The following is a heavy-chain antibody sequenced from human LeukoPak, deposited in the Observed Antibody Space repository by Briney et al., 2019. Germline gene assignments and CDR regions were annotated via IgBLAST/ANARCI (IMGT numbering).Heavy chain of an antibody. V-gene: IGHV3-23*01. Sequence: GGSLRLSCAASGFTFSSYAMSWVRQAPGKGLEWVSAISGSGGSTYYADSVKGRFTISRDNSKNTLYLQMNSLRAEDTAVYYCAKEPPVLVDILTGYNDYWGQGTLVTVSS. CDR2: ISGSGGST. D-gene: IGHD3-9*01. J-gene: IGHJ4*02. CDR3: AKEPPVLVDILTGYNDY. CDR1: GFTFSSYA.